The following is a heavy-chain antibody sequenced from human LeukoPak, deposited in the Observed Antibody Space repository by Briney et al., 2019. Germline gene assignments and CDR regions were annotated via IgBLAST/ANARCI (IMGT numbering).Heavy chain of an antibody. CDR3: ARDGAAAGTMPDY. CDR2: MKGDGSDI. Sequence: GGSLRLSCVASGFTFSSYWMYWVRQDPGKGLVWVSGMKGDGSDITYADSVKGRFTISRDNAKNSLYLQMNSLRAEDTAVYYCARDGAAAGTMPDYWGQGTLVTVSS. J-gene: IGHJ4*02. V-gene: IGHV3-74*01. CDR1: GFTFSSYW. D-gene: IGHD6-13*01.